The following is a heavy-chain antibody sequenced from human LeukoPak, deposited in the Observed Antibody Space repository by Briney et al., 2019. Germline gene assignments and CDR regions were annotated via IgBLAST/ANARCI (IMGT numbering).Heavy chain of an antibody. CDR1: GFTFNSYS. V-gene: IGHV3-21*01. Sequence: GGSLRLSCAASGFTFNSYSMNWHPQAPGKALEWVSSISSSNNYIYYADSLKGRFTISRDNAENSLYLQMNSLRAEDTAVYYCARDFNTNFDYWGQGTLVTVSS. J-gene: IGHJ4*02. CDR2: ISSSNNYI. CDR3: ARDFNTNFDY.